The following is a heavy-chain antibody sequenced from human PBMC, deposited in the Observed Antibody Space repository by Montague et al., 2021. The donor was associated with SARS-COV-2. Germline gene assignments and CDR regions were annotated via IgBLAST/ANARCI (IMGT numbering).Heavy chain of an antibody. J-gene: IGHJ3*02. V-gene: IGHV4-59*08. Sequence: SETLSLTCTVSGGSTSRYYWTWIRQPPGKRLEWIGYIYYSGSTNYNPSLKSRVTISVDTSKNQFSLKLSSVTAADTAVYYCAKQALTRYCTSTTCLGAAFDIWGQGTMVTVSS. CDR1: GGSTSRYY. CDR2: IYYSGST. CDR3: AKQALTRYCTSTTCLGAAFDI. D-gene: IGHD2-2*01.